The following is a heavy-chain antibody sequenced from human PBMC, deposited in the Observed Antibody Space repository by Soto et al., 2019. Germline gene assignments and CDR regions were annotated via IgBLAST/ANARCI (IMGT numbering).Heavy chain of an antibody. V-gene: IGHV1-3*04. CDR2: MNTGNGNT. Sequence: QVQLVQSGAEVKKPGASVKVSCKASGYNFTTYAMLWVRQAPGQRPEWMGWMNTGNGNTKYSPKFQGRVTMTRDTSASSAYMELRSLKAEDPAVYSCARGERFNYYYYGMDVWGQGSTVTVSS. CDR3: ARGERFNYYYYGMDV. CDR1: GYNFTTYA. D-gene: IGHD1-26*01. J-gene: IGHJ6*02.